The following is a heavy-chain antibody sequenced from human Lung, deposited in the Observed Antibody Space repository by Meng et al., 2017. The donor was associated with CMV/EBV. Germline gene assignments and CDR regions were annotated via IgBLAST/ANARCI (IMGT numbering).Heavy chain of an antibody. J-gene: IGHJ4*02. CDR1: GYKFTTYH. CDR3: ARRPGYDHHDY. CDR2: VSAYNGDT. V-gene: IGHV1-18*04. D-gene: IGHD2-15*01. Sequence: ASVKVSCKASGYKFTTYHLSWVRQAPGQGLEWMGWVSAYNGDTNYVQKFQGRVTMTADTSTSTAYMELRNLTSDDTAVYYCARRPGYDHHDYWGQGTLVTVYS.